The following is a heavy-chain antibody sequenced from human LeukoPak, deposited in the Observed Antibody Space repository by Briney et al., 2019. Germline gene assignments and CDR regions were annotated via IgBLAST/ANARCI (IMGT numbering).Heavy chain of an antibody. CDR2: IYSGGST. D-gene: IGHD6-6*01. Sequence: QPGGSLRLSCAASGFTVSGNYKTWVRQAPGKGLEWVSLIYSGGSTYYADSVNGRFTISRDDSKNTLYLQMNSLRTEDTAVYYCARAGLTARRGGYLDFWGQGALVTVSS. J-gene: IGHJ4*02. CDR1: GFTVSGNY. V-gene: IGHV3-66*02. CDR3: ARAGLTARRGGYLDF.